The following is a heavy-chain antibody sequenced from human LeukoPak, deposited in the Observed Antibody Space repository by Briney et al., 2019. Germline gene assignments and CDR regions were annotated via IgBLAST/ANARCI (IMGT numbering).Heavy chain of an antibody. D-gene: IGHD6-6*01. J-gene: IGHJ6*02. Sequence: ASVKVSCKASGYTFTSYCMHWVRQAPGQGLEWMGIINPSGGSTSYAQKFQGRVTMTRDTSTSTVYMELSSLRSEDTAVYYCARDGTEYSTYYGMDVWGQGTTVTVSS. V-gene: IGHV1-46*01. CDR1: GYTFTSYC. CDR2: INPSGGST. CDR3: ARDGTEYSTYYGMDV.